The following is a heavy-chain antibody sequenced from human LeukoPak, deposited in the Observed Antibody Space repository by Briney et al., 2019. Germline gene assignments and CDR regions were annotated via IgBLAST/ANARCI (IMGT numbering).Heavy chain of an antibody. CDR2: ITWNSNGR. CDR1: GFAFHDYA. J-gene: IGHJ3*01. V-gene: IGHV3-9*01. CDR3: VKDKQWLERGAFDV. Sequence: GGSLRLSCEASGFAFHDYAMHWVRQRPGEGLEWVSGITWNSNGRVYADSVRGRFTVSRDNAKNSVYLQMDTLRIEDTALYFCVKDKQWLERGAFDVWGRGTTVSVSS. D-gene: IGHD6-19*01.